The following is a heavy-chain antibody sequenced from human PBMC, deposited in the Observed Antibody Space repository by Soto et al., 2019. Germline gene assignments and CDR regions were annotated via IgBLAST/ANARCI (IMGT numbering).Heavy chain of an antibody. CDR2: IYYSGST. CDR3: ARLEDYYGSGSYSDY. Sequence: QLQLQESGPGLVKPSETLSLTCTVSGGSISSSSYYWGWIRQPPGKGLEWIGSIYYSGSTYYNPSLKSRVTISVDTSKNQFSLKLSSVTAADTAVYYCARLEDYYGSGSYSDYWGQGTLVTVSS. V-gene: IGHV4-39*01. CDR1: GGSISSSSYY. J-gene: IGHJ4*02. D-gene: IGHD3-10*01.